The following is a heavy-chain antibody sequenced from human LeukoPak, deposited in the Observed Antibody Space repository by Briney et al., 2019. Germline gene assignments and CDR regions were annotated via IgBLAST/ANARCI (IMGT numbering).Heavy chain of an antibody. V-gene: IGHV1-69*13. CDR3: ARDRGDYDYVWGSYRYTYYFDY. Sequence: ASVEVSCKASGGTFSSYAISWVRQAPGQGLEWMGGIIPIFGTANYAQKFQGRVTITADESTSTAYMELSSLRSEDTAVYYCARDRGDYDYVWGSYRYTYYFDYWGQGTLVTVSS. J-gene: IGHJ4*02. D-gene: IGHD3-16*02. CDR1: GGTFSSYA. CDR2: IIPIFGTA.